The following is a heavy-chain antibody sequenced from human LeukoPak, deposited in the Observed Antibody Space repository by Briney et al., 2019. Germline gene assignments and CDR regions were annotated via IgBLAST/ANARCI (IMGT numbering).Heavy chain of an antibody. Sequence: GASVKVSCKASGYTFTSYDINWVRQATGQGLEWMGWMNPNSGNTGYAQKFQGRVTMTRNTSISTAYMELSSLRSEDTAVYYCARGRAYSYGHPPSLFDSWGQGTLVTVSS. CDR2: MNPNSGNT. CDR3: ARGRAYSYGHPPSLFDS. J-gene: IGHJ4*02. D-gene: IGHD5-18*01. V-gene: IGHV1-8*01. CDR1: GYTFTSYD.